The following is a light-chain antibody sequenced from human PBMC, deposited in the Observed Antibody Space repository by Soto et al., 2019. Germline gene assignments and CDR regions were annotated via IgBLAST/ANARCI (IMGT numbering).Light chain of an antibody. V-gene: IGKV3-20*01. Sequence: EIVLTQSPGTLSLSPGDRATLSCRASQSVTSNYLAWYQQKPGQAPRLLIFGASIRATGLPDRFSGSGSGTDFTLTISRLEPEDFAVYYCQQYGSSPRSITFGQGTRLEIK. CDR2: GAS. CDR1: QSVTSNY. J-gene: IGKJ5*01. CDR3: QQYGSSPRSIT.